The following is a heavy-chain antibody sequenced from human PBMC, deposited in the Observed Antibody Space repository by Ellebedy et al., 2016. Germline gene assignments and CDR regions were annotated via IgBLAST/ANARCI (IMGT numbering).Heavy chain of an antibody. J-gene: IGHJ4*02. Sequence: GESLKISXAASGFTFSDYYMSWIRQAPGKGLEWVSYISSSGSTIYYADSVKGRFTISRDNAKSTLYLQMNSLRAEDTAVYYCATAGDYRFDYWGQGTLVTVSS. D-gene: IGHD4-17*01. CDR3: ATAGDYRFDY. V-gene: IGHV3-11*04. CDR2: ISSSGSTI. CDR1: GFTFSDYY.